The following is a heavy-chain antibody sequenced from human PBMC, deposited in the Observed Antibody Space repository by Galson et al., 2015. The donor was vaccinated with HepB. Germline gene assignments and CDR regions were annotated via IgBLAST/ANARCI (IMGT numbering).Heavy chain of an antibody. CDR3: ARLLAATGPRADY. V-gene: IGHV5-51*01. Sequence: QSGAEVKKPGESLKISCKGSGYSFSSYWIGWVRQMPGKGLEWMGIIYPGDSDTRYSPSFQGQVTISADKSISTANLQWSSLKASDTAMYYRARLLAATGPRADYWGQGTLVTVSS. CDR1: GYSFSSYW. D-gene: IGHD6-13*01. CDR2: IYPGDSDT. J-gene: IGHJ4*02.